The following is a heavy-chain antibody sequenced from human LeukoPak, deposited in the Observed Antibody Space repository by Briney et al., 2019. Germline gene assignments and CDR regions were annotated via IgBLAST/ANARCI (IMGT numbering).Heavy chain of an antibody. V-gene: IGHV4-39*07. CDR2: IYYSGST. CDR3: ARSRLLGYYFDY. D-gene: IGHD1-26*01. J-gene: IGHJ4*02. CDR1: GGSISSSSYY. Sequence: SETLSLTCTVSGGSISSSSYYWGWIRQPPGKGLEWIGSIYYSGSTYYNPSLKSRVTISVDTSKNQFSLKLSSVTAADTAVYYCARSRLLGYYFDYWGQGTLVTVSS.